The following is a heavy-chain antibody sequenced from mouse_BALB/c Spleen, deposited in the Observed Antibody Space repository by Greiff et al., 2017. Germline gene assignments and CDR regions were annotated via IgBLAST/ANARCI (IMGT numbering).Heavy chain of an antibody. CDR3: ARDRGNSFAY. D-gene: IGHD2-1*01. CDR2: IRNKANGYTT. CDR1: GFTFTDYY. Sequence: EVKLVESGGGLVQPGGSLRLSCATSGFTFTDYYMSWVRQPPGKALEWLGFIRNKANGYTTEYSASVKGRFTISRDNSQSILYLQMNTLRAEDSATYYCARDRGNSFAYWGQGTLVTVSA. V-gene: IGHV7-3*02. J-gene: IGHJ3*01.